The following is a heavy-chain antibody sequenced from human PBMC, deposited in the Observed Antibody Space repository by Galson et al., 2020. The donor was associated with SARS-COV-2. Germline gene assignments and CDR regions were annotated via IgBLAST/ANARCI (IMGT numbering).Heavy chain of an antibody. J-gene: IGHJ5*02. Sequence: SETLSLTCTVSGDSIDSRSYYWSWIRQSPGKGPEWIANIYHRGTAYYNPSLRSRVTVSMDTSMNQFSLRLTSVTAADTAVYYCARQSLKIVVIPTGTITGWFDPWGQGTLVTVSS. CDR1: GDSIDSRSYY. D-gene: IGHD2-2*01. CDR3: ARQSLKIVVIPTGTITGWFDP. V-gene: IGHV4-39*01. CDR2: IYHRGTA.